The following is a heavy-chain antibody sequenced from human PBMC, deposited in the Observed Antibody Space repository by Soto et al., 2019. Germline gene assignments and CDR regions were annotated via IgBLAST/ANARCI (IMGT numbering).Heavy chain of an antibody. V-gene: IGHV4-34*01. CDR2: INHSGST. J-gene: IGHJ4*02. CDR3: ARGYCSGGSCYFPSFDY. Sequence: QVQLQQWGAGLLKPSETLSLTCAVYGGSFSGYYWSWIRQPPGKGLEWIGEINHSGSTNYNPSLKSRVTRSVDTSKNQFSLKLSSVTAADTAVYYCARGYCSGGSCYFPSFDYWGQGTLVTVSS. D-gene: IGHD2-15*01. CDR1: GGSFSGYY.